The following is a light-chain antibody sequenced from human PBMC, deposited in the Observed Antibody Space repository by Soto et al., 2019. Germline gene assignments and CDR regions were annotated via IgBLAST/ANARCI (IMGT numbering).Light chain of an antibody. CDR3: QQYGNSPYT. CDR1: QSVTNNY. V-gene: IGKV3-20*01. Sequence: EIGLTQSPGTLSLSPGERATLSCRASQSVTNNYLAWYQQKAGQAPRLLFNGASSRATGIPDRFSGSGSGTDFTLTVSRLEPEDFAVYYCQQYGNSPYTFGQGTKLEIK. J-gene: IGKJ2*01. CDR2: GAS.